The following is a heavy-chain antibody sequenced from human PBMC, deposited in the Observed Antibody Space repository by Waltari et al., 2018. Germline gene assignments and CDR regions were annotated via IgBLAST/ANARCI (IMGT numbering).Heavy chain of an antibody. V-gene: IGHV3-30*02. D-gene: IGHD2-15*01. J-gene: IGHJ6*03. CDR3: AKVVVAARYYYYMDV. CDR2: IRYDGSNK. CDR1: GFTFSSYG. Sequence: QVQLVESGGGVVQPGGSLRLSCAASGFTFSSYGMHWVRQAPGKGLEWVAFIRYDGSNKYYADSVKGRFTISRDNSKNTLYLQMNSLRAEDTAVYYCAKVVVAARYYYYMDVWGKGTTVTVSS.